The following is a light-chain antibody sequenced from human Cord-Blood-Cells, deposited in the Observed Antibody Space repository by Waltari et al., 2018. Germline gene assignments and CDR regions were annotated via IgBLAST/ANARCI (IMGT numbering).Light chain of an antibody. J-gene: IGLJ2*01. CDR3: SSYTSSSTLV. Sequence: QSALTQPASVSGSPGQSFTIPCTGTRSDVGGYNYVSWYQQHPGKAPKLMIYDVSNRPSGVSNRFSGSKSGNTASLTISGLQAEDEADYYCSSYTSSSTLVFGGGTKLTVL. CDR1: RSDVGGYNY. V-gene: IGLV2-14*01. CDR2: DVS.